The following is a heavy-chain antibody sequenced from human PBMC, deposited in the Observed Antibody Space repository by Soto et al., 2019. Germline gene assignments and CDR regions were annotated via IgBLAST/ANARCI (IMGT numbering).Heavy chain of an antibody. CDR2: INAGNGNT. Sequence: QVQLVQSGAEEKKPGASVKVSCKASGYTFTSYAMHWVRQAPGQRLEWMGWINAGNGNTKYSQKFQGRVTITRDTSASTTYMELSSLRSENTAVYYCARGITLPTPLDYWGQGTLVTVSS. CDR1: GYTFTSYA. V-gene: IGHV1-3*05. J-gene: IGHJ4*02. D-gene: IGHD1-20*01. CDR3: ARGITLPTPLDY.